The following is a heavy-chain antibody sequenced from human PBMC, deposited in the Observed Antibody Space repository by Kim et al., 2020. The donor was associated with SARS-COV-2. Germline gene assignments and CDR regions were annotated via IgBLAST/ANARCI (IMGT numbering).Heavy chain of an antibody. CDR2: ISYDGSNK. CDR1: GFTFSSYG. V-gene: IGHV3-30*03. Sequence: GGSLRLSCAASGFTFSSYGMHWVRQAPGKGLEWVAVISYDGSNKYYADSVKGRFTISRDNSKNTLYLQMNNLRAEDTAVYYCATTYYDFWSGQISDYYYYGMDVWGQGTTVTVSS. J-gene: IGHJ6*02. D-gene: IGHD3-3*01. CDR3: ATTYYDFWSGQISDYYYYGMDV.